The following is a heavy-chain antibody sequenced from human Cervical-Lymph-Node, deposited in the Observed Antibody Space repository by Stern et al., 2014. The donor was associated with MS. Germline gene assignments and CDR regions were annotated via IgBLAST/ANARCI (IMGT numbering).Heavy chain of an antibody. CDR2: INPNSGGT. CDR1: GYTFIAYY. D-gene: IGHD2-15*01. CDR3: AREGFCSGSTCYSNNY. V-gene: IGHV1-2*04. J-gene: IGHJ4*02. Sequence: VQLVESGAEVKKPGASVKVSCKASGYTFIAYYLHWVRQAPGQGLEWMGWINPNSGGTKYAQKFQGWVTMTRDTSISTAYMELSRLRSDDTAVYYCAREGFCSGSTCYSNNYWGQGTPVTVSS.